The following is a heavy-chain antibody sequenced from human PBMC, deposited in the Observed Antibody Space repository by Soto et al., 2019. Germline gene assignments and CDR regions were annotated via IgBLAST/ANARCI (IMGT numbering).Heavy chain of an antibody. CDR3: ARYRRELLMPFFDY. J-gene: IGHJ4*02. CDR1: GGSFSGYY. CDR2: INHSGST. Sequence: SETLSLTCAVYGGSFSGYYWSWIRQPPGKGLEWIGEINHSGSTNYNPSLKSRVTISVDTSKNQFSLKLGSVTAADTAVYYCARYRRELLMPFFDYWGQGTLVTVSS. V-gene: IGHV4-34*01. D-gene: IGHD1-26*01.